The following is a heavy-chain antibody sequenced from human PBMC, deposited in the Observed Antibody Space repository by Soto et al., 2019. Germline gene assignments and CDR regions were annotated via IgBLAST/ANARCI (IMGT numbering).Heavy chain of an antibody. CDR1: GFTFSTTW. D-gene: IGHD1-26*01. CDR2: IDADDSST. CDR3: VRDDVGVGIDY. V-gene: IGHV3-74*03. J-gene: IGHJ4*02. Sequence: PGGSLRLSCVVSGFTFSTTWMHWVRQAPGKGLVWVSRIDADDSSTTYADSVKGRFTISRDNAKNTVYLQMNSLRADDTAVYYCVRDDVGVGIDYWGLGTLVTVSS.